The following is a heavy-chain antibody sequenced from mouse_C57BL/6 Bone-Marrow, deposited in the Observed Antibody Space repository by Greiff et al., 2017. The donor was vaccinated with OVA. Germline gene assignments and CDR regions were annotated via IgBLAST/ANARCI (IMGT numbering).Heavy chain of an antibody. D-gene: IGHD2-4*01. CDR2: IYPRSGNT. Sequence: QVQLQQPGAELVKPGASVKLSCKASGYTFTSYGISWVKQRTGQGLEWIGEIYPRSGNTYYNEKFKGKATLTADKSSSTAYMELRSLTSEDSAVYFCAREKHYELAYWGQGTLVTVSA. CDR3: AREKHYELAY. CDR1: GYTFTSYG. J-gene: IGHJ3*01. V-gene: IGHV1-81*01.